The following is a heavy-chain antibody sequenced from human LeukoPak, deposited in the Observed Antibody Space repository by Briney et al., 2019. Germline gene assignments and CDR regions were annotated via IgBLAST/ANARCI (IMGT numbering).Heavy chain of an antibody. Sequence: GASVKVSCKVSGNTLSELSMHWVRQAPGKGLEWMGGVDPEDDETIYAQKFQGRVTMTEDTSTDTACMELSSLRSEDTAVYYCATDQQWQLLGYWGQGTLVTVSS. CDR1: GNTLSELS. J-gene: IGHJ4*02. V-gene: IGHV1-24*01. D-gene: IGHD6-19*01. CDR3: ATDQQWQLLGY. CDR2: VDPEDDET.